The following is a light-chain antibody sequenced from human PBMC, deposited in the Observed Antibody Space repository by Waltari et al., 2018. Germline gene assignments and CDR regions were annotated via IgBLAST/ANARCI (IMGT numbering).Light chain of an antibody. V-gene: IGKV1-39*01. CDR3: QRSYSTLDT. CDR1: QSISSY. CDR2: AAS. J-gene: IGKJ2*01. Sequence: DIQMTQSPSSLSASVGDRVTITCRASQSISSYLNWYQQKPGKAPKLLIYAASSLQSGVPSRFSGSGSGTDFTLTISSLQPEDFATYYCQRSYSTLDTFGQGTKLEIK.